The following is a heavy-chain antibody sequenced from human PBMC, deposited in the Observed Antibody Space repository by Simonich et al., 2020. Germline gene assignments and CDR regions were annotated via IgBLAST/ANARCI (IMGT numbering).Heavy chain of an antibody. J-gene: IGHJ5*02. CDR1: GGSFSGYY. Sequence: QVQLQQWGAGLLKPSETLSLTCAVYGGSFSGYYWSWIRQPPGKGLEWVGEINHRGSTNNTPAHKSRGTITVDTSKNQFSRKLSSVTAAETAVYYCARCGLVNYDILTGYHNWFDPWGQGTLVTVSS. D-gene: IGHD3-9*01. CDR2: INHRGST. CDR3: ARCGLVNYDILTGYHNWFDP. V-gene: IGHV4-34*04.